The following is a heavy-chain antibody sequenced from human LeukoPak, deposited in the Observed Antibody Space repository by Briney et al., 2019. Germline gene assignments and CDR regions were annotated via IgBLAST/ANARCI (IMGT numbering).Heavy chain of an antibody. CDR3: ARDQGTTVKFDY. V-gene: IGHV1-46*01. CDR1: GYTFTSYY. J-gene: IGHJ4*02. D-gene: IGHD4-17*01. Sequence: ASVKVSCKASGYTFTSYYMHWVRQAPGQGLEWMGIINPSGGSTSYAQRFQGRVTMTRDMPTSTVYMELSSLRSEDTAVYYCARDQGTTVKFDYWGQGTLVTVSS. CDR2: INPSGGST.